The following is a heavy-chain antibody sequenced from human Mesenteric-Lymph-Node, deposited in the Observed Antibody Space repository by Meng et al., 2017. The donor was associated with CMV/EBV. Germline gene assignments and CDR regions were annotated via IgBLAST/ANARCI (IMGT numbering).Heavy chain of an antibody. CDR2: ISSSSSYI. J-gene: IGHJ4*02. Sequence: GESLKISCVASGFAISTTGMHWVRQAPGKGLEWVSSISSSSSYIYYADSVKGRFTISRDNAKNSLYLQMNSLRAEDTAVYYCAREGWELPSLDYWGQGTLVTVSS. D-gene: IGHD1-26*01. CDR3: AREGWELPSLDY. CDR1: GFAISTTG. V-gene: IGHV3-21*01.